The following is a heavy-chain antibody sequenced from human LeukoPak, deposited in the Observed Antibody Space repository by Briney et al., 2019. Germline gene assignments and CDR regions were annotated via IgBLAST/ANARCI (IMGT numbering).Heavy chain of an antibody. CDR2: IYPDDSDT. V-gene: IGHV5-51*01. J-gene: IGHJ5*02. CDR1: GYSFTTYW. Sequence: GESLKISCETSGYSFTTYWIGWVRQRPGTGLEWVGAIYPDDSDTRYSPSFQGQVAISADRSIRTAYLKWNSLKASDTGMYCARQRGASGTVNWFDLWGQGTLVTVSS. D-gene: IGHD3-10*01. CDR3: ARQRGASGTVNWFDL.